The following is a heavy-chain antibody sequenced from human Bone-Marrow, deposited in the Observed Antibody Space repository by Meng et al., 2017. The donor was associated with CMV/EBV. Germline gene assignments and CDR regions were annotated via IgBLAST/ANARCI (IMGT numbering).Heavy chain of an antibody. J-gene: IGHJ6*02. CDR3: AKGQQLVVYGMDV. CDR2: ISYDGSNK. Sequence: GESLKISCAASGFTFSSYAMHWVRQAPGKGLEWVAVISYDGSNKYYADSVKGRFTISRDNSKNTLYLQMNSLRAEDTAVYYCAKGQQLVVYGMDVWGQGTTVTVSS. V-gene: IGHV3-30*04. CDR1: GFTFSSYA. D-gene: IGHD6-6*01.